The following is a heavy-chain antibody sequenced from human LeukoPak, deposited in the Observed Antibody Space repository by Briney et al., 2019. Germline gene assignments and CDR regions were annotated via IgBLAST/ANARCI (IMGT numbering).Heavy chain of an antibody. CDR1: GFTFSSSE. CDR3: ARERVTTGGDACDF. V-gene: IGHV3-48*03. CDR2: ISSLGTKI. J-gene: IGHJ3*01. D-gene: IGHD4-11*01. Sequence: PGGSLRLSCTASGFTFSSSEMNWVRQAPGKGLEWVSYISSLGTKIYYADSVKGRFTMSRDNAKNSLYLQMNSLTAEDTAIYYCARERVTTGGDACDFWGHGTMVTVSS.